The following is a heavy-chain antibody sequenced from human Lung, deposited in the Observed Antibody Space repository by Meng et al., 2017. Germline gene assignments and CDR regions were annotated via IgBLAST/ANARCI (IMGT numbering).Heavy chain of an antibody. D-gene: IGHD1-1*01. CDR1: GFTFPDHW. CDR2: INRGATKP. V-gene: IGHV3-74*01. CDR3: TNDRLNP. Sequence: VPWVESGGGLVPPGGVVTISGAASGFTFPDHWMHWVRQGPGKGVVWVARINRGATKPTYADSVKGRFTISRDNAKNTLYLQMNNLRAEDTAFYYWTNDRLNPWGQGALVTVSS. J-gene: IGHJ1*01.